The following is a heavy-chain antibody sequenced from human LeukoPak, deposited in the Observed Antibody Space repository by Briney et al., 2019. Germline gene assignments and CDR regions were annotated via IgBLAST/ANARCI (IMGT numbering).Heavy chain of an antibody. V-gene: IGHV4-59*01. J-gene: IGHJ4*02. CDR2: IYYSGST. CDR3: ARGMITFGGLWPSDY. Sequence: SETLSLTCTVFGGSIRSYYWSWIRQPPGKGLEWIGYIYYSGSTNYNPSLKSRATISLDTSKNQFSLKLSSVTAADTAVYYCARGMITFGGLWPSDYWGQGTLVTVSS. CDR1: GGSIRSYY. D-gene: IGHD3-16*01.